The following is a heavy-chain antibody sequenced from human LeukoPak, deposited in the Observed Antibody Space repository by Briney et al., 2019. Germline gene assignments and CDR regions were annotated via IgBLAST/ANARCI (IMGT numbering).Heavy chain of an antibody. Sequence: ASVKVSCKASGYTFTSYGISWVRQAPGQGLEWMGWISPYNGNTNYAPKLQGRVTMTTDTATSAAYMELTSLTSDDTAVYYCARDRQCGYWGQGTLVTVSS. CDR3: ARDRQCGY. J-gene: IGHJ4*02. V-gene: IGHV1-18*01. D-gene: IGHD2-21*01. CDR2: ISPYNGNT. CDR1: GYTFTSYG.